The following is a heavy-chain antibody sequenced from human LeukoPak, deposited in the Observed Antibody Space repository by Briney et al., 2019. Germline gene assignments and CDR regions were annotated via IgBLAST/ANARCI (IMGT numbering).Heavy chain of an antibody. CDR3: ARLIVTRGIPAVLGRHMKMQYYFDY. Sequence: GESLKISCQGSGYNFVNFWIGWVRQTPGKGLEWMGTIYPGDSDSRYSPSFQGQVSISADKSINTAYLQWNSLEASDTAVYYCARLIVTRGIPAVLGRHMKMQYYFDYWGQGTPVTVSS. D-gene: IGHD3-10*01. V-gene: IGHV5-51*01. CDR2: IYPGDSDS. J-gene: IGHJ4*02. CDR1: GYNFVNFW.